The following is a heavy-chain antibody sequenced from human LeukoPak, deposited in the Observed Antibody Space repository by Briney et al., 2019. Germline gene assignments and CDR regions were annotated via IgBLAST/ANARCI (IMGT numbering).Heavy chain of an antibody. CDR3: AVRDDYFWGSYRR. V-gene: IGHV4-59*12. CDR1: SGSISSFH. CDR2: IYCSGST. Sequence: SETLSLTCTVSSGSISSFHWIWLRQPPGKGLEWIGYIYCSGSTNYHPSLKSQVTISVDKSRNQFSLKLSSVTAADTAVYYCAVRDDYFWGSYRRWGEGTLVTVSS. J-gene: IGHJ4*02. D-gene: IGHD3-16*02.